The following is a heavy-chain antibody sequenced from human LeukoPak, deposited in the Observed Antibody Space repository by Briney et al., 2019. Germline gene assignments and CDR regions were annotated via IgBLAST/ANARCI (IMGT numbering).Heavy chain of an antibody. Sequence: GGSLRLSCSASGFTFRSYAMSWVRQGQGRGRDWVSGISASGERTDYGDSVKGRFTISRDNSKNTLYLQMTSLRVEDTAVYFCAKTADVLYYRHFMDVWGKGTPVTVSS. CDR3: AKTADVLYYRHFMDV. CDR1: GFTFRSYA. V-gene: IGHV3-23*01. D-gene: IGHD2-15*01. J-gene: IGHJ6*03. CDR2: ISASGERT.